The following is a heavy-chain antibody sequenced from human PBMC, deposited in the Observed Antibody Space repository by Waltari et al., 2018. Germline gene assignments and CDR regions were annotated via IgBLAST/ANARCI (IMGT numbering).Heavy chain of an antibody. Sequence: QLQLQESGPGLVQPSETLSLTCSVSGASINKNSHYWAWIRQPPGKGLEWIGSVYYSGNTYYNPSLKSRVTISLDTSKNQFSLKLTSVTAADTAVYYCVRDPRAFYYDSSGYYFDYWGQGTLVTVSS. CDR2: VYYSGNT. CDR3: VRDPRAFYYDSSGYYFDY. CDR1: GASINKNSHY. V-gene: IGHV4-39*07. D-gene: IGHD3-22*01. J-gene: IGHJ4*02.